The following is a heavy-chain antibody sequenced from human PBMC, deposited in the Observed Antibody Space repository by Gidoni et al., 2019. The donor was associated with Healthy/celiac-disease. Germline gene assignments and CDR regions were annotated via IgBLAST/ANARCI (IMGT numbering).Heavy chain of an antibody. V-gene: IGHV3-49*05. CDR1: GFTFGDYA. CDR2: IRSKAYGGTT. Sequence: EVQLVESGGGLVKPGRSLRLSCTASGFTFGDYAMSWFRQAPGKGLEWVGFIRSKAYGGTTEYAASVKGRFTISRDDSKSIAYLQMNSLKTEDTAVYYCTRDGYGDYPYYYYMDVWGKGTTVTVSS. D-gene: IGHD4-17*01. CDR3: TRDGYGDYPYYYYMDV. J-gene: IGHJ6*03.